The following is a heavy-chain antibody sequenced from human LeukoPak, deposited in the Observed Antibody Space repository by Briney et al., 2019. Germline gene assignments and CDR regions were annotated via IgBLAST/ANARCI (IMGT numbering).Heavy chain of an antibody. V-gene: IGHV3-23*01. Sequence: GGSLRLSCAASGFIFSNYGMTWVRQAPGKGLQWVSTITSGGNTYYADSVKGRFTISRDNSKNTLYLQMNSLRAEDTAVYHCAKYCSGGNCYSGLYWGQGTLVTVSS. CDR2: ITSGGNT. CDR1: GFIFSNYG. D-gene: IGHD2-15*01. CDR3: AKYCSGGNCYSGLY. J-gene: IGHJ4*02.